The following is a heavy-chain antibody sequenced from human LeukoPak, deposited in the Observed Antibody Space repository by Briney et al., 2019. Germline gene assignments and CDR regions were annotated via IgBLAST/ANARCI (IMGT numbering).Heavy chain of an antibody. J-gene: IGHJ6*02. Sequence: GTSVKVPCKASGFTFTSSAMQWVRQARGQRLEWIGWIVVGSGNTNYAQKFQERVTITRDMSTSTAYMELSSLRSEDTAVYYCAADRSPGQWFGEPLWHYGMDVWGQGTTVTVSS. CDR1: GFTFTSSA. CDR2: IVVGSGNT. V-gene: IGHV1-58*02. D-gene: IGHD3-10*01. CDR3: AADRSPGQWFGEPLWHYGMDV.